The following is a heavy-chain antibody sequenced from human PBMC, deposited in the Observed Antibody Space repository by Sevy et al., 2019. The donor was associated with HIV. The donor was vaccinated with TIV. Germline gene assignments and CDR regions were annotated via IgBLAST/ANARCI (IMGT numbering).Heavy chain of an antibody. J-gene: IGHJ4*02. V-gene: IGHV4-31*03. D-gene: IGHD3-10*01. CDR1: GGSISSGGYY. Sequence: SETLSLTCTVSGGSISSGGYYWSWIRQHPGKGLEWIGYIYYSGSTYYNPSLKSRVTISVDTSKNQFSLKLSSVTAADTAVYYCATYPAGGADSLDYWGQGTLVTVSS. CDR3: ATYPAGGADSLDY. CDR2: IYYSGST.